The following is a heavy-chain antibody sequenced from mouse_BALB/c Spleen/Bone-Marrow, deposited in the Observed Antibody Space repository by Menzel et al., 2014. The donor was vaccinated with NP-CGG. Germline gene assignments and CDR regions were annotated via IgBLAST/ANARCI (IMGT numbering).Heavy chain of an antibody. Sequence: EVQVVESGGGLVQPGGSLKLSCAASGFDFSRYWMTWVRQAPGKGLECIGEINPDSSTINYTPSLKDKFIISRDNAKNTLYLQMNKVKSWVTALYYCAKNYFFGSVAYWGQRTLITVSA. CDR2: INPDSSTI. D-gene: IGHD1-2*01. CDR1: GFDFSRYW. CDR3: AKNYFFGSVAY. V-gene: IGHV4-1*02. J-gene: IGHJ3*01.